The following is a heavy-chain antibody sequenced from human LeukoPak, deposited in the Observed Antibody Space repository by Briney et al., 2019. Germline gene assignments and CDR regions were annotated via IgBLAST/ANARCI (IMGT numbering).Heavy chain of an antibody. V-gene: IGHV1-24*01. CDR3: ATVAASSGTYYLYYFHY. D-gene: IGHD1-26*01. CDR1: GSTLTELS. CDR2: FDPVDGET. Sequence: GASVKVSCKVSGSTLTELSIHWVRQAPGKRLAWMGGFDPVDGETIYAQEFQGRVTMTEDTSTDTAYMELSSLRSEDTAVYYCATVAASSGTYYLYYFHYWGQGTLVTVSS. J-gene: IGHJ4*02.